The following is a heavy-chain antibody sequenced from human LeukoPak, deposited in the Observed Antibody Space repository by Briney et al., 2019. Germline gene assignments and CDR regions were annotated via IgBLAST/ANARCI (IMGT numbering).Heavy chain of an antibody. V-gene: IGHV4-59*01. CDR2: IYNSGST. CDR1: GGSISSYY. CDR3: ARTWSTVTRIDY. J-gene: IGHJ4*02. D-gene: IGHD4-17*01. Sequence: SETLSLTCTVSGGSISSYYWSWIRQPPGKGLEWIGYIYNSGSTSFNPSLKSRVTISGDTSKKQFSLKLSSVTAADTAVYYCARTWSTVTRIDYWGQGTLVTVSS.